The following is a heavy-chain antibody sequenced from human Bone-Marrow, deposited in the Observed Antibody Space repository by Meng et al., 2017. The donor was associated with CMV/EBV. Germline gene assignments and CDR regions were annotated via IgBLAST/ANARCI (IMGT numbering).Heavy chain of an antibody. J-gene: IGHJ4*02. CDR2: FDPEDGET. V-gene: IGHV1-24*01. D-gene: IGHD3-10*01. Sequence: ASVKVSCKVSGYTLTELSMHWVRQAPGKGLEWMGGFDPEDGETIYAQKFQGRVTMTEDTSTDTAYMELSSLRSEDTAVYYCATSPITMVRGVILNYWGQGTLVTFSS. CDR3: ATSPITMVRGVILNY. CDR1: GYTLTELS.